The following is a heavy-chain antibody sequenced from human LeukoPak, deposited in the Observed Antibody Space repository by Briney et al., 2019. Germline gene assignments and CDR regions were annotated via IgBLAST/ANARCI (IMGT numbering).Heavy chain of an antibody. Sequence: AAVKVSCKASGYTFTGYYMHWVRQTPGQGLEWMGWINPNSGGTNYAQKFQGRVTMTRNTSISTAYMELSRLRSDDTAVYYCARDLEGGAVAGSDYYYYGMDVWGQGTTVTVSS. CDR2: INPNSGGT. V-gene: IGHV1-2*02. J-gene: IGHJ6*02. CDR1: GYTFTGYY. D-gene: IGHD6-19*01. CDR3: ARDLEGGAVAGSDYYYYGMDV.